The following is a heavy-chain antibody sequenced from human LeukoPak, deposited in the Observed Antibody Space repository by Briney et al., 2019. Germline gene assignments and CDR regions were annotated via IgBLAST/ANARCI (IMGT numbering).Heavy chain of an antibody. V-gene: IGHV3-30*02. J-gene: IGHJ4*02. D-gene: IGHD3-10*01. Sequence: GGSLRLSCAASGFTFSSYGMHWVRQAPGKGLEWVAFIRYDGSNKYYADSVKGRFTISRDNSKNTLYLQMNSLRAEDTAVYYCATIRRITMVRGVMVDYWGQGTLVTVSS. CDR1: GFTFSSYG. CDR3: ATIRRITMVRGVMVDY. CDR2: IRYDGSNK.